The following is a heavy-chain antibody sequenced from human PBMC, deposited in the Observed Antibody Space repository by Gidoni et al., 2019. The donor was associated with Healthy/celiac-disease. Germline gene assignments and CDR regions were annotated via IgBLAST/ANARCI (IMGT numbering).Heavy chain of an antibody. CDR2: IYHSGST. D-gene: IGHD3-10*01. Sequence: QVQLQESGPGLVKPSGTLSLTCAVAGGSISSSNWWSWVRQPPGKGLEWIGEIYHSGSTNYNPSLKSRVTISVDKSKNQFSLKLSSVTAADTAVYYCARDLRGLLWFGEPAGKRWGQGTLVTVSS. CDR3: ARDLRGLLWFGEPAGKR. CDR1: GGSISSSNW. J-gene: IGHJ4*02. V-gene: IGHV4-4*02.